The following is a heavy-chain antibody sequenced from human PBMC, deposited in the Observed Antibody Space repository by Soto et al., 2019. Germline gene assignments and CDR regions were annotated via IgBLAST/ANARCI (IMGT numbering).Heavy chain of an antibody. CDR2: INHSGSA. D-gene: IGHD5-12*01. Sequence: SETLSLTCAVYGGSFSGYYWSWIRQPPGKGLEWIGEINHSGSANYNPSLKSRVTISVDTSKNQFSLKLSSVTAADTAVYYCARSRDGYNGIRYFDYWGQGTLVTVSS. J-gene: IGHJ4*02. V-gene: IGHV4-34*01. CDR3: ARSRDGYNGIRYFDY. CDR1: GGSFSGYY.